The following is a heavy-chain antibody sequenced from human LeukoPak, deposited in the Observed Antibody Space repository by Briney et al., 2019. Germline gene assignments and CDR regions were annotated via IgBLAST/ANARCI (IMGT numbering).Heavy chain of an antibody. CDR2: IYYSGST. CDR1: GGSISSSSYY. CDR3: ARAEFSGSYQYYFDY. J-gene: IGHJ4*02. Sequence: PSETLSLTCTVSGGSISSSSYYWGWIRQPPGKGLEWIGSIYYSGSTYYNPSLKSRVTISVDTSKNQFSLKLSSVAAADTAVYYCARAEFSGSYQYYFDYWGQGTLVTVSS. D-gene: IGHD1-26*01. V-gene: IGHV4-39*07.